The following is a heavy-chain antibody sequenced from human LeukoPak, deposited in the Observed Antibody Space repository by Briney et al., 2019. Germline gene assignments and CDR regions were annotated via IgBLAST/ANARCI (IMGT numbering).Heavy chain of an antibody. V-gene: IGHV4-39*01. J-gene: IGHJ4*02. CDR3: ARHDPPRWPYYFDY. Sequence: PSETLSLTCTVSGGSISTTTYYWGWIRHPPGKWLEWIGSIYNSGSTYYNPSLNSRVTTSVDTSKNQFSLKLSSVTAADTAVYYCARHDPPRWPYYFDYWGQGTLVTVSS. CDR1: GGSISTTTYY. CDR2: IYNSGST. D-gene: IGHD4-23*01.